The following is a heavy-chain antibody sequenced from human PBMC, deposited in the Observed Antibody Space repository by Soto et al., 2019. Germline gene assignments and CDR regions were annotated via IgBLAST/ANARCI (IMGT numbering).Heavy chain of an antibody. CDR3: ARGRVMDQTFHCYFGLDV. CDR1: GGSFTGYY. J-gene: IGHJ6*02. V-gene: IGHV4-34*01. Sequence: PSETLSLTCAVHGGSFTGYYWSWIRQSPGKGLEWIGEINQSGDSNYRPSLKSRITMSVDTPQRQFSLRLISVTAADTAVYYCARGRVMDQTFHCYFGLDVWGQGTTVTVSS. CDR2: INQSGDS.